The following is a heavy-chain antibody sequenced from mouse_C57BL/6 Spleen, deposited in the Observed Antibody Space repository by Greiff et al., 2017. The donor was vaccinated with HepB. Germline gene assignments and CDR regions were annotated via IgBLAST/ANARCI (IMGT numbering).Heavy chain of an antibody. Sequence: QVQLQQSGAELVMPGASVKLSCKASGYTFTSYWMHWVKQRPGQGLEWIGEIDPSDSYTNYNQKFKGKSTLTVDKSSSTAYMQLSSLTSEDSAVYYCARRLGYGNYDYFDYWGQGTTLTVSS. J-gene: IGHJ2*01. CDR3: ARRLGYGNYDYFDY. CDR2: IDPSDSYT. CDR1: GYTFTSYW. V-gene: IGHV1-69*01. D-gene: IGHD2-10*02.